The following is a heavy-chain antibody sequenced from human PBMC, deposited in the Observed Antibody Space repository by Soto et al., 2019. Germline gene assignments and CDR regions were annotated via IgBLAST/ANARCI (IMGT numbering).Heavy chain of an antibody. Sequence: QVQLVQSGAEVKKPGSSVKVSCKASGGTFSSYAISWVRQAPGQGLEWMGGIIPIFGTANYGQKFQGRVTITADESTSTAYMELSSLRSEDTAVYYCAIAPHPAGCTNGVCYQATEYFQHWGQGTLVTVSS. CDR1: GGTFSSYA. CDR2: IIPIFGTA. J-gene: IGHJ1*01. V-gene: IGHV1-69*01. D-gene: IGHD2-8*01. CDR3: AIAPHPAGCTNGVCYQATEYFQH.